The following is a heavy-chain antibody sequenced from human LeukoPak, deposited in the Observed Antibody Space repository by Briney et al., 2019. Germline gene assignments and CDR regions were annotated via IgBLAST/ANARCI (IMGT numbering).Heavy chain of an antibody. CDR3: ARVRRSYDSSGYYQYYFDY. CDR2: ISAYNGNT. CDR1: GYTFISYG. V-gene: IGHV1-18*01. J-gene: IGHJ4*02. Sequence: ASVKVSCKASGYTFISYGISWVRQAPGQGLEWMGWISAYNGNTNYAQKLQGRVTMTTDTSTSTAYMELRSLRSDDTAVYYCARVRRSYDSSGYYQYYFDYWGQGTLVTVSS. D-gene: IGHD3-22*01.